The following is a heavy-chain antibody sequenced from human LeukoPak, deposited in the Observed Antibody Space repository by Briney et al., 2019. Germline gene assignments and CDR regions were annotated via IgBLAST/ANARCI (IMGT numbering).Heavy chain of an antibody. D-gene: IGHD1-26*01. Sequence: GGSLRLSCAASGFTFSSYGMHWVRQAPGKGLEWVAFIRYDGSNKYYADSVKGRFTISRDNSKNTLYLQMNSLRAEDTAVYYCARDRVPSSTWWEDYYYGMDVWGQGTTVTVSS. CDR3: ARDRVPSSTWWEDYYYGMDV. CDR2: IRYDGSNK. CDR1: GFTFSSYG. V-gene: IGHV3-30*02. J-gene: IGHJ6*02.